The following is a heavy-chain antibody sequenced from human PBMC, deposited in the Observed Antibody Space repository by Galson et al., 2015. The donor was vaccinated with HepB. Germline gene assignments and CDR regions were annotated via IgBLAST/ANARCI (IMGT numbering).Heavy chain of an antibody. V-gene: IGHV3-33*01. CDR3: ARDIYGDYVAYFDY. Sequence: SLRLSCAASGFTFSSYGMHWVRQAPGKGLEWVAVIWYDGSNKYYADSVKGRFTISRDNSKNTLYLQMNSLRAEDTAVYYCARDIYGDYVAYFDYWGQGTLVTVSS. CDR1: GFTFSSYG. CDR2: IWYDGSNK. D-gene: IGHD4-17*01. J-gene: IGHJ4*02.